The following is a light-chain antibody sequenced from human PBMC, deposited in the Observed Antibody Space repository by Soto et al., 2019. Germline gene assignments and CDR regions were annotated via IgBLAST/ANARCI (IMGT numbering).Light chain of an antibody. V-gene: IGKV3-11*01. Sequence: EIVLTQSPATLSLSPGERATLSCKTSQGVGNYLAWYQHKPGQAPKLLIYDASNRATGIPARFSGSGSGTDFTLTISRLEPEDCAVYYCQHRSDWPPLSFGGGTKGEIK. CDR3: QHRSDWPPLS. CDR2: DAS. CDR1: QGVGNY. J-gene: IGKJ4*01.